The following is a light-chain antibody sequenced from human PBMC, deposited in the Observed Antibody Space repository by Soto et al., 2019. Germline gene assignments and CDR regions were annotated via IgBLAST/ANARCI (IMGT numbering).Light chain of an antibody. CDR2: DNN. J-gene: IGLJ2*01. CDR3: GTWDSSLSTVV. V-gene: IGLV1-51*01. CDR1: SSNIGNNY. Sequence: QSALTQPPSVSAAPGQKVTISCSGSSSNIGNNYVSWYQQLPGTAPKLLIYDNNKRPSGSPDRFSGSKSGTSATLGITGLQTGDEADYYCGTWDSSLSTVVFGGGTQLTVL.